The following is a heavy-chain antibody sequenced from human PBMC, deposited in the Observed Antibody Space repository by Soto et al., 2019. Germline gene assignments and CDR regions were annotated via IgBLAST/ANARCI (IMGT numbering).Heavy chain of an antibody. Sequence: QVQLVESGGGVVQPGRSLRLSCAASGFTFSSYGMHWVRQAPGKGLEWVAVIWYDGSNKYYADSVKGRFTISRDNSKNTLYLQMNSLRAEDTAVYYCARSGDKFYWYFDLWGRGTLVTVSS. V-gene: IGHV3-33*01. J-gene: IGHJ2*01. D-gene: IGHD3-10*01. CDR1: GFTFSSYG. CDR3: ARSGDKFYWYFDL. CDR2: IWYDGSNK.